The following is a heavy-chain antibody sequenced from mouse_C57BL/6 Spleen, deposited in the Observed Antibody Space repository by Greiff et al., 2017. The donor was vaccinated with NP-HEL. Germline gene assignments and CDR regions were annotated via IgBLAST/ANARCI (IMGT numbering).Heavy chain of an antibody. CDR2: IRNKANNHAT. J-gene: IGHJ3*01. CDR3: TRIYDGYRAWFAY. CDR1: GFTFSDAW. D-gene: IGHD2-3*01. Sequence: EVQRVESGGGLVQPGGSMKLSCAASGFTFSDAWMDWVRQSPEKGLEWVAEIRNKANNHATYYAESVKGRFTISRDDSKSSVYLQMNSLRAEDTGIYYCTRIYDGYRAWFAYWGQGTLVTVSA. V-gene: IGHV6-6*01.